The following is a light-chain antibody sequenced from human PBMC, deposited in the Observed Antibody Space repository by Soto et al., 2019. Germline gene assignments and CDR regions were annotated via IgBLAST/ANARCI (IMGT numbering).Light chain of an antibody. CDR1: QGISST. CDR2: DAS. Sequence: AIQLTQSPSSLSASVGDRVTITCRASQGISSTLVWYQQKPGKAPKLLIYDASSLESGVPSRFSGSGYGTEFTLTISSLQPEDYAIYYCQQFLSYPLTFGGGTRVEIK. CDR3: QQFLSYPLT. V-gene: IGKV1-13*02. J-gene: IGKJ4*01.